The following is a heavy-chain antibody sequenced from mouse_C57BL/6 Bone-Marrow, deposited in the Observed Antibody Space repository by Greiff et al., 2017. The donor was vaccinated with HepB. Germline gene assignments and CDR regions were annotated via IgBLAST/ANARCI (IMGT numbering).Heavy chain of an antibody. Sequence: DVQLQESGPELVKPGASVKISCKASGYSFTGYYMNWVKQSPEKSLEWIGEINPSTGGTTYNQKFKAKATLTVDKSSSTAYMQLKSLTSEDSAVYYCARCPRGWYFDVWGTGTTVTVSS. D-gene: IGHD3-3*01. CDR1: GYSFTGYY. J-gene: IGHJ1*03. V-gene: IGHV1-42*01. CDR3: ARCPRGWYFDV. CDR2: INPSTGGT.